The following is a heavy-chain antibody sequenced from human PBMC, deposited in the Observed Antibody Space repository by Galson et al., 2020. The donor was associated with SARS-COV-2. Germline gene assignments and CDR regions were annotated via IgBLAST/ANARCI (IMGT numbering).Heavy chain of an antibody. CDR3: ARMGLGEYYDSSGYYYAGAFDI. CDR1: GFTFSDYY. CDR2: ISSSGSTI. J-gene: IGHJ3*02. V-gene: IGHV3-11*01. Sequence: GESLKISCAASGFTFSDYYMSWIRQAPGKGLEWVSYISSSGSTIYYADSVKGRFTISRDNAKNSLYLQMNSLRAEDTAVYYCARMGLGEYYDSSGYYYAGAFDIWGQGTMVTVSS. D-gene: IGHD3-22*01.